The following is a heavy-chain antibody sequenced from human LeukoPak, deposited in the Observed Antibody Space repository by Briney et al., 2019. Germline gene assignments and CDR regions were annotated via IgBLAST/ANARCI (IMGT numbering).Heavy chain of an antibody. V-gene: IGHV1-69*04. CDR2: IIPILGIA. CDR1: GGTFSSYA. J-gene: IGHJ6*02. CDR3: TYYYGSGAIYGMGV. Sequence: ASVKVSCKASGGTFSSYAISWVRQAPGQGLEWMGRIIPILGIANYAQKFQGRVTITADKSTSTAYMELSSLRSEDTAVYYCTYYYGSGAIYGMGVWGQGTTVTVSS. D-gene: IGHD3-10*01.